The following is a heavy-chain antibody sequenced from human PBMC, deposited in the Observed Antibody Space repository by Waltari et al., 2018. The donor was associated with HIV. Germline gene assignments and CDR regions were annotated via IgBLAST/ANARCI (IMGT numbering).Heavy chain of an antibody. V-gene: IGHV1-24*01. Sequence: QVQLVQSGAEVKKPGASVKVSCKVSGYTLTELSMHWLRQAPGKGLEWMGGFDPEDGETIYAQKFQGRVTMTEDTSTDTAYMELSSLRSEDTAVYYCATGPIVVIPAATGGWFDPWGQGTLVTVSS. J-gene: IGHJ5*02. CDR3: ATGPIVVIPAATGGWFDP. CDR2: FDPEDGET. CDR1: GYTLTELS. D-gene: IGHD2-2*01.